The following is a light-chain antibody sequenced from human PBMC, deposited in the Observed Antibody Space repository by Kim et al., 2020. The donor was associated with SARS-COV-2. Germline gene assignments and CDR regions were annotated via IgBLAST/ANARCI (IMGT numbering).Light chain of an antibody. CDR2: GKS. CDR3: NSRDSNDNVV. Sequence: ASGHTVRITCQGDSLRSYYATWYQQKPGQAPILVIYGKSNRPSGIPARFSGSSSGNTASLTITGTQAGDEADYYCNSRDSNDNVVFGGGTQLTVL. J-gene: IGLJ2*01. CDR1: SLRSYY. V-gene: IGLV3-19*01.